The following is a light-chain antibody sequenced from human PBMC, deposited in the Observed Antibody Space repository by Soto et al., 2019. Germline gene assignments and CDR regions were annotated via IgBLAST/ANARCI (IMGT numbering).Light chain of an antibody. CDR2: EVS. Sequence: QSALTQPASVSGSPGQSITISCTGTSSDVGGYNYVSWYQQHPGIATILMIYEVSNRPSGVSNRFSGSKSGNTASLTISGLQAEDEADYYCSSYTSSSTYVFGTGTKLTVL. V-gene: IGLV2-14*01. CDR3: SSYTSSSTYV. CDR1: SSDVGGYNY. J-gene: IGLJ1*01.